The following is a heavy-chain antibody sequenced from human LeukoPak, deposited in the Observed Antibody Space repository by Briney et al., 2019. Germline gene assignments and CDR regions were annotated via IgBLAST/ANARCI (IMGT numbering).Heavy chain of an antibody. V-gene: IGHV3-23*01. J-gene: IGHJ6*03. Sequence: PGGSLRLSCAASGFTFSSYAMSWVRQAPGKGLEWVSAISGSGGSTYYADSVKGRFTISRDNSKNTLYLQMNSLRAEDTAVYYCAKALGYCSSTSCYTYYYYMDVWGKGTTVTVSS. D-gene: IGHD2-2*02. CDR2: ISGSGGST. CDR3: AKALGYCSSTSCYTYYYYMDV. CDR1: GFTFSSYA.